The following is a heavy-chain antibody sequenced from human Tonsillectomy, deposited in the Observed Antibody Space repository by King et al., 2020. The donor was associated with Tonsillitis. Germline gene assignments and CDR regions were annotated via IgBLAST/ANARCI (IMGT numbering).Heavy chain of an antibody. CDR2: INSDGSST. CDR3: ASEPKDQMVDAGMNSYYYYYYGMDV. J-gene: IGHJ6*02. Sequence: VQLVESGGGLVQPGGSLRLSCAASGFTFSSYWMHWVRQAPGKGLVWVSRINSDGSSTSYADSVKGRFTISRDNAKNTLYLQMNSLRAEDTAVYYCASEPKDQMVDAGMNSYYYYYYGMDVWGQGTTVTVSS. V-gene: IGHV3-74*01. CDR1: GFTFSSYW. D-gene: IGHD2-8*01.